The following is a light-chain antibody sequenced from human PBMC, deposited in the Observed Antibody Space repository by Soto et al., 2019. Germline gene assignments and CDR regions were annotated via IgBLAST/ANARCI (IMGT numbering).Light chain of an antibody. Sequence: EIVMTQSPATLSVSPGERATLSCRASQSVSSYLAWYQQKPGQAPRLLIFDAYTRATGIPARFSGSGSGTEFTLTISSLQSEDFAVHYCQQFNRWPATFGQGTKVDIK. CDR3: QQFNRWPAT. CDR2: DAY. CDR1: QSVSSY. V-gene: IGKV3-15*01. J-gene: IGKJ1*01.